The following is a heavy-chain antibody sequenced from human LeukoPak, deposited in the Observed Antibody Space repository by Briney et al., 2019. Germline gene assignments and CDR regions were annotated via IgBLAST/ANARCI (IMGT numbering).Heavy chain of an antibody. CDR2: VYPGDSDT. CDR1: GYSFTSYW. J-gene: IGHJ3*02. V-gene: IGHV5-51*01. Sequence: GESLKLSCKGSGYSFTSYWIGWVRQMPGKSLEWMWIVYPGDSDTRYSPSLQGQVTISADKSISTAYLQWSSLKASDTAMYYCARYGDYDAFDIWGQGTMVTVSS. CDR3: ARYGDYDAFDI. D-gene: IGHD4-17*01.